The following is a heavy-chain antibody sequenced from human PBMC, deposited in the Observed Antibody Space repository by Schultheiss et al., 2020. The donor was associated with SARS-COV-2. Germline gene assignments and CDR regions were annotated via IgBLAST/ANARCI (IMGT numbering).Heavy chain of an antibody. J-gene: IGHJ6*02. CDR2: IYPGDSDT. CDR1: GYSFTSYR. CDR3: ARPDAMYYYGMDV. Sequence: GGSLRLSCKGSGYSFTSYRIGWVRQMPGKGLEWMGIIYPGDSDTRYSPSFQGQVTISADKSISTAYLQWSSLKASDTAMYYCARPDAMYYYGMDVWGQGTTVTVSS. D-gene: IGHD2-2*01. V-gene: IGHV5-51*01.